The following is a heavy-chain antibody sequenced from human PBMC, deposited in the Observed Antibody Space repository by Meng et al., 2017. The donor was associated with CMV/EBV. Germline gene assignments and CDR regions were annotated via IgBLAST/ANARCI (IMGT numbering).Heavy chain of an antibody. Sequence: LRLSCTVSGGSISSSSYYWGWIRQPPGKGLEWIGSIYYSGSTYYNPSLKSRVTISVDTSKNQFSLKLSSVTAADTAVYYCARHNYYGSGSYYNWFDPWGRGTLVTVSS. V-gene: IGHV4-39*01. J-gene: IGHJ5*02. D-gene: IGHD3-10*01. CDR1: GGSISSSSYY. CDR2: IYYSGST. CDR3: ARHNYYGSGSYYNWFDP.